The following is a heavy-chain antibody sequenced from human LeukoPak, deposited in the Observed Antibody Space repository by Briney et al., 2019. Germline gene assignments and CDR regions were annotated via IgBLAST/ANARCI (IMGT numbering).Heavy chain of an antibody. V-gene: IGHV3-53*01. CDR2: IYSGGST. Sequence: GGSLTLSCAASGFTVSSIYMSWVRQAPGKGLEWVSIIYSGGSTYYADSVKGRFTVYRDNSKNTLLLQMNSLRVEDTALYYCGGGGQEPFFDSWGQGTLVTVSS. CDR3: GGGGQEPFFDS. CDR1: GFTVSSIY. J-gene: IGHJ4*02. D-gene: IGHD1-26*01.